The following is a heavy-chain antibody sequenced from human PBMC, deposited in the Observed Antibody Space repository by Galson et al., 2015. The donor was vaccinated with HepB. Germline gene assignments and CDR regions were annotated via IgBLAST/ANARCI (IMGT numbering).Heavy chain of an antibody. V-gene: IGHV4-59*08. D-gene: IGHD5-24*01. CDR2: VSYSGNI. CDR3: ARQMGTLMPFDY. CDR1: SASITNFY. J-gene: IGHJ4*02. Sequence: SETLSLTCTVSSASITNFYWSWIRQSSGKGLEWIGYVSYSGNINYNPSLKTRVTVSVDTSKNQFSLKLSSVTAADTAVYYCARQMGTLMPFDYWGQGTLVTISS.